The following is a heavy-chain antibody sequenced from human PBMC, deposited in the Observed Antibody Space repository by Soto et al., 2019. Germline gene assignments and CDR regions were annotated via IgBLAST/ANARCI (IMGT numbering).Heavy chain of an antibody. CDR2: IWYDGSNK. J-gene: IGHJ6*02. CDR3: AREIRVYCSSTSCKSIYYYGMDV. D-gene: IGHD2-2*01. CDR1: GFTFSSYG. Sequence: GGSLRLSCAAPGFTFSSYGMHWVRQAPGKGLEWVAVIWYDGSNKYYADSVKGRFTISRDNSKNTLYLQMNSLRAEDTAVYYCAREIRVYCSSTSCKSIYYYGMDVWGQGTTVTVSS. V-gene: IGHV3-33*01.